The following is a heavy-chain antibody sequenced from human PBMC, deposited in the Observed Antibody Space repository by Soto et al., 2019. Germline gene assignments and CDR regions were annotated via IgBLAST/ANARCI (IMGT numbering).Heavy chain of an antibody. Sequence: GASVKVSCKASGGTFSSYAISWVRQAPGQGLEWMGGIIPIFGTANYAQKFQGRVTITADESTSTAYMELSSLRSEDTAVYYCARDQFYKQLVRYFDYWGQGTLVTVSS. D-gene: IGHD6-13*01. CDR3: ARDQFYKQLVRYFDY. V-gene: IGHV1-69*13. CDR2: IIPIFGTA. CDR1: GGTFSSYA. J-gene: IGHJ4*02.